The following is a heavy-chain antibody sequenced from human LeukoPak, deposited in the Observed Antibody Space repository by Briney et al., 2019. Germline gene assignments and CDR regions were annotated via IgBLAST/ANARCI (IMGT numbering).Heavy chain of an antibody. Sequence: PGGSLRLSCAASGFTFSSYGMHWVRQAPGKGLEWEAFIRYDGSNKYYADSVKGRFTISRDNAKNSLYLQMNSLRAKDTALYYCAKDGYSDRRDGYLPFDYWGQGTLVTVSS. J-gene: IGHJ4*02. D-gene: IGHD5-24*01. CDR2: IRYDGSNK. CDR3: AKDGYSDRRDGYLPFDY. CDR1: GFTFSSYG. V-gene: IGHV3-30*02.